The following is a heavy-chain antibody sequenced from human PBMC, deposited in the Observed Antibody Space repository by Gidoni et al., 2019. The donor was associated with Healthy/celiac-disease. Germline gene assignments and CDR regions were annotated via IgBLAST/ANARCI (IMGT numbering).Heavy chain of an antibody. CDR1: GFPFRSYA. Sequence: QVQLVESGGGVVQPGRSLRLSCAASGFPFRSYAMHWVRRAPGKGLEWGAVISYDGSNKYYADSVKGRFTISRDNSKNTLYLQMNSLRAEDTAVYYCARDGLTYYYDSSGPHSPDYWGQGTLVTVSS. D-gene: IGHD3-22*01. CDR2: ISYDGSNK. V-gene: IGHV3-30*01. J-gene: IGHJ4*02. CDR3: ARDGLTYYYDSSGPHSPDY.